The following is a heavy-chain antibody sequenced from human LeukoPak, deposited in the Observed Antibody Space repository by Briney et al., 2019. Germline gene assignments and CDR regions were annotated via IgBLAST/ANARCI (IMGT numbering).Heavy chain of an antibody. Sequence: GGSLRLSCAASGFTFNSYSMKWVRQAPGKWREWVSSISSSSSYIYYADSVKGRFTISRDNAKNSLYLQMNSLRNEDTAVYYCARGVRTYYSDSSGYFFDYWGQGTLVTVSS. J-gene: IGHJ4*02. V-gene: IGHV3-21*01. CDR2: ISSSSSYI. CDR1: GFTFNSYS. D-gene: IGHD3-22*01. CDR3: ARGVRTYYSDSSGYFFDY.